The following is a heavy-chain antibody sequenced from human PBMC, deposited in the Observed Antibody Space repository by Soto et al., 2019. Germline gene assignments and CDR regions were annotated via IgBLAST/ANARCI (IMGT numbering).Heavy chain of an antibody. CDR2: ISVSRSYI. D-gene: IGHD6-19*01. J-gene: IGHJ6*02. CDR3: APIHRSGPRWGVDV. CDR1: PSAFTTYS. Sequence: EVPLVESGGGLVKPGGSLRLSCAASPSAFTTYSFNWVRHAPGKGLEWVSSISVSRSYIYYAASVKGRVTISRVNANKAVYLQMRHPRADVTSVYHLAPIHRSGPRWGVDVWGQGTTVTVAS. V-gene: IGHV3-21*01.